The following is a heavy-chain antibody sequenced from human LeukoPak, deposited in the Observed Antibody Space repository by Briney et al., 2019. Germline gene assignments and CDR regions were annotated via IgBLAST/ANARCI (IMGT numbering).Heavy chain of an antibody. Sequence: PSETLSLTCTVSGGSISSYYWGWIRQPPGKGLEWIGSIYYSGSTYYNPSLKSRVTISVDTSKNQFSLKLSSVTAADTAVYYCARESRGSSWSTIDYWGQGTLVTVSS. J-gene: IGHJ4*02. CDR1: GGSISSYY. CDR3: ARESRGSSWSTIDY. D-gene: IGHD6-13*01. CDR2: IYYSGST. V-gene: IGHV4-39*07.